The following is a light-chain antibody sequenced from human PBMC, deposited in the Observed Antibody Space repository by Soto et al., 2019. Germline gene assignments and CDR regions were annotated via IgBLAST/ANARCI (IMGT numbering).Light chain of an antibody. J-gene: IGLJ1*01. Sequence: QSALTQPASVSGSPGQSITISCTGTSSDVGGYNYVSWYQQHPGKAPKFMIYDVSNRPSGVSNRFSGSKSGNPASLTISGLQAEDEADYYCCSYTTSNTRQIVFVTRTKDPV. CDR1: SSDVGGYNY. CDR2: DVS. CDR3: CSYTTSNTRQIV. V-gene: IGLV2-14*01.